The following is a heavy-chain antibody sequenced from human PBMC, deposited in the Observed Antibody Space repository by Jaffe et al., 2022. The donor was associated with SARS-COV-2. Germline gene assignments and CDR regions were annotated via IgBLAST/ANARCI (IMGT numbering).Heavy chain of an antibody. V-gene: IGHV3-11*06. CDR3: ARAWSPYYDFWSGYYMAYYYGMDV. J-gene: IGHJ6*02. CDR1: GFTFSDYY. D-gene: IGHD3-3*01. Sequence: QVQLVESGGGLVKPGGSLRLSCAASGFTFSDYYMSWIRQAPGKGLEWVSYISSSSSYTNYADSVKGRFTISRDNAKNSLYLQMNSLRAEDTAVYYCARAWSPYYDFWSGYYMAYYYGMDVWGQGTTVTVSS. CDR2: ISSSSSYT.